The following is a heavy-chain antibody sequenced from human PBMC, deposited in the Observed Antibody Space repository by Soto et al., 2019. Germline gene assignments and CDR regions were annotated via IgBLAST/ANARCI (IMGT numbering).Heavy chain of an antibody. CDR1: GFTFSSYA. D-gene: IGHD3-22*01. Sequence: EVQLVESGGGLVQPGGSLRLSCAASGFTFSSYAMTWVRQAPGKGLEWVSGIRGSGGTTYYADSVKGRFSISRDKSKSTMYLQRNGLRAEDTAVYYCARGSSGYYPAGVCGQGTKVTVSS. V-gene: IGHV3-23*04. J-gene: IGHJ3*01. CDR3: ARGSSGYYPAGV. CDR2: IRGSGGTT.